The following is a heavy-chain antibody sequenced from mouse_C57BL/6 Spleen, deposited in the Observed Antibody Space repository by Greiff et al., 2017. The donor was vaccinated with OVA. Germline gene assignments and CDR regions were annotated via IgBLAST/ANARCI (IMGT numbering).Heavy chain of an antibody. V-gene: IGHV6-3*01. D-gene: IGHD1-1*01. CDR1: GFTFSNYW. Sequence: EVKLEESGGGLVQPGGSMKLSCVASGFTFSNYWMNWVRQSPEKGLEWVAQIRLKSDNYATHYAESVKGRFTISRDDSKSSVYLQMNNLRAEDTGIYYCAITTVVATDDWGKGTTLTVSS. CDR2: IRLKSDNYAT. J-gene: IGHJ2*01. CDR3: AITTVVATDD.